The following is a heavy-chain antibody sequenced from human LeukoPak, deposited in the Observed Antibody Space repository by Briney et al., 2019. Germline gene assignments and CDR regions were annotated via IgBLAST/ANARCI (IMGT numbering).Heavy chain of an antibody. D-gene: IGHD3-16*01. CDR2: ISGSGGST. V-gene: IGHV3-23*01. J-gene: IGHJ4*02. CDR3: AKTGDDYVWGSYIDY. CDR1: GFTFSSYA. Sequence: PGGSLRLSCAASGFTFSSYAMSWVRQAPGEGLEWVSAISGSGGSTYYADSVKGRFTISRDNSKNTLYLQTNSLRAEDTAVYYCAKTGDDYVWGSYIDYWGQGTLVTVSS.